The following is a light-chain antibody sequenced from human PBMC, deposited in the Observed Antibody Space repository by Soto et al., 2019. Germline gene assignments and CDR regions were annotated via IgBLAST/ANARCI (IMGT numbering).Light chain of an antibody. CDR2: DVT. CDR3: CSFAGL. V-gene: IGLV2-11*01. Sequence: QSALTQPRSVSGSPGQSVAISCAGTSGDVGRYNYVSWYQQYPGKAPKLIIYDVTKRPSGVPDRFSGSKSGNTASLTISGLQAEDEADYYCCSFAGLFGGGTKLTVL. J-gene: IGLJ2*01. CDR1: SGDVGRYNY.